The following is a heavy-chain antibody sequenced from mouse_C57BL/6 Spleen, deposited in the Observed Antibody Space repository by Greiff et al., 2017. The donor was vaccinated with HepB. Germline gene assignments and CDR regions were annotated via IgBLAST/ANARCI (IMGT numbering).Heavy chain of an antibody. CDR3: ARYKVGYFDV. Sequence: EVMLVESGGGLVQPGGSLSLSCAASGFTFTDYYMSWVRQPPGKALEWLGFIRNKANGYTTEYSASVKGRFTISRDNSQSILYLQMNALRAEDSATYYCARYKVGYFDVWGTGTTVTVSS. V-gene: IGHV7-3*01. CDR1: GFTFTDYY. J-gene: IGHJ1*03. D-gene: IGHD1-1*02. CDR2: IRNKANGYTT.